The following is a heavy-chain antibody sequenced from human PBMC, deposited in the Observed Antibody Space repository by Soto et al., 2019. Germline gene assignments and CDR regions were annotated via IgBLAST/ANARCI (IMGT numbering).Heavy chain of an antibody. CDR2: ISSTGNYI. V-gene: IGHV3-21*01. D-gene: IGHD5-18*01. Sequence: GGSLRLSCAASGFTSSGYNMDWVRQAPGKGLEWVSYISSTGNYIYYADSVKGRFTISRDNARNSLYLQMNSLRAEDTAMYYCVRETPTEGYSYGHPFDNWGQGTLVTVSS. CDR3: VRETPTEGYSYGHPFDN. CDR1: GFTSSGYN. J-gene: IGHJ4*02.